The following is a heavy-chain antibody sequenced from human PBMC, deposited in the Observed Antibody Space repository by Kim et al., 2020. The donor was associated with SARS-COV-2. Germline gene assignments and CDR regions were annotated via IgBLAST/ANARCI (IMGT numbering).Heavy chain of an antibody. Sequence: GGSLRLSCAASGFTFSSYGMHWVRQAPGKGLEWVAVIWYDGSNKYYADSVKGRFTISRDNSKNTLYLQMNSLRAEDTAVYYCAGTKGRGDPFDYWGQGTLVTVSS. J-gene: IGHJ4*02. CDR2: IWYDGSNK. D-gene: IGHD2-21*02. V-gene: IGHV3-33*01. CDR3: AGTKGRGDPFDY. CDR1: GFTFSSYG.